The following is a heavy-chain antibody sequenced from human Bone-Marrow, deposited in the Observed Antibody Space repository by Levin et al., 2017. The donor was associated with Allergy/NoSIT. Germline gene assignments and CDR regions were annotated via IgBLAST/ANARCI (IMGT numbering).Heavy chain of an antibody. V-gene: IGHV3-23*01. CDR2: ISATGQMT. CDR1: GFSFSDYA. Sequence: PGGSLRLSCGASGFSFSDYAMTWVRQAPGKGLEWVSSISATGQMTYYADPVKGRFTISRDNSKNTVYVQMNSLRVEDTATYYCAKASVTVAAYGHFDYWGQGALVTVSS. D-gene: IGHD2-15*01. CDR3: AKASVTVAAYGHFDY. J-gene: IGHJ4*02.